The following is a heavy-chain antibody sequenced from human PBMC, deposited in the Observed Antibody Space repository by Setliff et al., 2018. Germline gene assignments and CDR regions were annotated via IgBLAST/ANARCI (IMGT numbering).Heavy chain of an antibody. Sequence: PSETLSLTCTVSGDSITSGSDYWNWIRQPAGKGLEWIGRIYTTGNTNYNPSLKSRVTISVDTSKKQFSLMLTSVTAADTAVYYCARQRVVVGAPSWFDPWGQGTLVTVSS. CDR1: GDSITSGSDY. J-gene: IGHJ5*02. CDR3: ARQRVVVGAPSWFDP. V-gene: IGHV4-61*02. D-gene: IGHD2-15*01. CDR2: IYTTGNT.